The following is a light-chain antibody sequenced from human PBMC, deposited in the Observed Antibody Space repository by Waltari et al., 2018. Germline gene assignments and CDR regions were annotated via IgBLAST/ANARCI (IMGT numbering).Light chain of an antibody. CDR3: QNHERLPAT. J-gene: IGKJ1*01. Sequence: EIMLPQSPGTLSLSPGERATLSCRASQSIGRYLVWYQQKPGQAPRLLMYEASRRATGIPDRFSGSGSGTDFSLTISRLEPEDFAVYYCQNHERLPATFGQGTKLEIK. CDR1: QSIGRY. V-gene: IGKV3-20*01. CDR2: EAS.